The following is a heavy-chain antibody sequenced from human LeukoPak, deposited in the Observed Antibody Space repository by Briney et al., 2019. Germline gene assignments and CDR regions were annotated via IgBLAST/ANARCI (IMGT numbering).Heavy chain of an antibody. Sequence: SETLSLTCTVSGGSISSYYWSWIRQPAGKGLEWIGRIYTSGSTNYNPSLKSRVTMSVDTSKNQFSLKLSSVTAADTAVYYCARVGDCSSTSCFPYYFDYWGQGTLVTVSS. CDR1: GGSISSYY. CDR3: ARVGDCSSTSCFPYYFDY. J-gene: IGHJ4*02. D-gene: IGHD2-2*01. CDR2: IYTSGST. V-gene: IGHV4-4*07.